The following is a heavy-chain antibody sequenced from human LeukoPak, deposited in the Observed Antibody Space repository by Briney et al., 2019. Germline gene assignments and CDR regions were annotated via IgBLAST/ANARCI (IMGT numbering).Heavy chain of an antibody. Sequence: PSETLSLTCTVSGGSISSYYWSWIRQPPGKGLEWIGYIYYSGSTNYNPSLKSRVTISVDTSKNQLSLKLSSVTAADTAVYYCAREETEGGSSGLDAFDIWGQGTMVTVSS. J-gene: IGHJ3*02. D-gene: IGHD3-22*01. V-gene: IGHV4-59*01. CDR2: IYYSGST. CDR1: GGSISSYY. CDR3: AREETEGGSSGLDAFDI.